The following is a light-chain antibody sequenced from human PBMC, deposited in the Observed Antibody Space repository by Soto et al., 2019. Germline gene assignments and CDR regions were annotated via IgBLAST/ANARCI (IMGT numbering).Light chain of an antibody. V-gene: IGKV3-20*01. Sequence: EVVLTQSPATLSLSPGERATLSCRASQSVTKYLAWYQQKPGQALRLLIFATSRRATDIPDRFSGSGSGTDFTLAIRRLEPEDFAVYYCHQFGYSPRTFGQGTKVE. CDR1: QSVTKY. J-gene: IGKJ1*01. CDR2: ATS. CDR3: HQFGYSPRT.